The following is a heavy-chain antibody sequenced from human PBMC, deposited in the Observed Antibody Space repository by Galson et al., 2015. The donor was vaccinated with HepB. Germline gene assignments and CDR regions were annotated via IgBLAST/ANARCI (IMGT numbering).Heavy chain of an antibody. V-gene: IGHV3-30*09. Sequence: SLRLSCAASGFTFSTYAMHWVRQAPGKGLEWVAVISYEGANYYYADSVKGRFAISRDNAKNTLYLQMDSLRVEDTAVFYCARAIAAAGPLSDYYYYYMDVWGKGTTVTVSS. D-gene: IGHD6-13*01. J-gene: IGHJ6*03. CDR2: ISYEGANY. CDR1: GFTFSTYA. CDR3: ARAIAAAGPLSDYYYYYMDV.